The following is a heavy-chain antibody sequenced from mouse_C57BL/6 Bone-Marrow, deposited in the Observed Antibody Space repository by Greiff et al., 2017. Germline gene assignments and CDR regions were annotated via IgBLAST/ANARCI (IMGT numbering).Heavy chain of an antibody. CDR3: ARVYGSSYYFDY. J-gene: IGHJ2*01. V-gene: IGHV5-16*01. CDR1: GFTFSDYY. Sequence: EVMLVESEGGLVQPGSSMKLSCTASGFTFSDYYMAWVRQVPEKGLEWVANINYDGSSTYYLDSLKSRFIISRDNAKNILYLQMSSLKSEDTATYYCARVYGSSYYFDYWGQGTTLTASS. D-gene: IGHD1-1*01. CDR2: INYDGSST.